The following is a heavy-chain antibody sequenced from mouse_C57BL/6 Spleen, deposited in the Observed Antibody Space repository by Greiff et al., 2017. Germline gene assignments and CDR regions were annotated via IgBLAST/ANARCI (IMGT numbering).Heavy chain of an antibody. CDR1: GYAFSSSW. V-gene: IGHV1-82*01. Sequence: QVQLQQSGPELVKPGASVKISCKASGYAFSSSWMNWVKQRPGKGLEWIGRIYPGDGDTNYNGKFKGKATLTADKSSSTAYMQLSSLTSEDSAVYCCARDDYGAMDYWGQGTSVTVSS. D-gene: IGHD2-4*01. CDR2: IYPGDGDT. J-gene: IGHJ4*01. CDR3: ARDDYGAMDY.